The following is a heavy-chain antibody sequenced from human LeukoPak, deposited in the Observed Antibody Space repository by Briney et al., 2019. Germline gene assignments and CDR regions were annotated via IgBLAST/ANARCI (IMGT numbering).Heavy chain of an antibody. D-gene: IGHD6-13*01. CDR2: IYYTGTT. CDR3: ARQDPTSTWFYDY. Sequence: MASETLSLTCTVSGGSISGYYWSWIRQSPGKGLEWIGYIYYTGTTNYNPSLKSRLTISLETSKNQFSLKLNSATAADTAVYYCARQDPTSTWFYDYWGQGTLVTVSS. J-gene: IGHJ4*02. CDR1: GGSISGYY. V-gene: IGHV4-59*08.